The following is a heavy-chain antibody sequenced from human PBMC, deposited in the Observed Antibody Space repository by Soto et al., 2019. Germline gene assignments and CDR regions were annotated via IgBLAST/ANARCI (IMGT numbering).Heavy chain of an antibody. V-gene: IGHV1-8*01. CDR3: ARGDDCLDYYYYGMDV. D-gene: IGHD3-16*01. Sequence: QVQLVQSGAEVKKPGASVKVSCKASGYTFTSYDINWVRQATGQGLEWMGWMNPNSGNTGYAQKFQGRVTMTRNTSISTAYMELSSLRSEDTAVYYCARGDDCLDYYYYGMDVWGQGTTVTVSS. J-gene: IGHJ6*02. CDR2: MNPNSGNT. CDR1: GYTFTSYD.